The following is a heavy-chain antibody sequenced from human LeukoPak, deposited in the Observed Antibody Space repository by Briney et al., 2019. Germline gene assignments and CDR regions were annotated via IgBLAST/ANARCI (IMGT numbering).Heavy chain of an antibody. CDR3: ARRGDYYDSSGLNY. J-gene: IGHJ4*02. CDR1: GGSFSGYY. D-gene: IGHD3-22*01. CDR2: INHSGST. V-gene: IGHV4-34*01. Sequence: SSETLSLTCAVYGGSFSGYYRSWIRQPPGKGLEWIGEINHSGSTNYNPSLKSRVTISVDTSKNQFSLKLSSVTAADTAVYYCARRGDYYDSSGLNYWGQGTLVTVSS.